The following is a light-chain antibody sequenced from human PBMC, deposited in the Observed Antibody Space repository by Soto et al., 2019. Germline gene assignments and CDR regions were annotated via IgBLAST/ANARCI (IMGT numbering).Light chain of an antibody. Sequence: QFVLTQPASVSGSPGQSITISCTGTSSDVGSYNLVSWYQQHPGKAPKLMIYEGSKRPSGVSNRFSGSKSGNTASLTISGLQAEDEADYYCCSYAGSSTSFATGTKVTVL. CDR3: CSYAGSSTS. CDR2: EGS. CDR1: SSDVGSYNL. V-gene: IGLV2-23*01. J-gene: IGLJ1*01.